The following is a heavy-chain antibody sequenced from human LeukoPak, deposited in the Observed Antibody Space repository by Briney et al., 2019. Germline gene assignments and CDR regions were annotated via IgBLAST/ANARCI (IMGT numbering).Heavy chain of an antibody. Sequence: SDTRSLTCTVSGGPISSNTYFWGWIRQPPGKGLEWIGSIYYNGNSFYNPSLKSRFTTSVDTSKNQFSLNLSSVTAEDTAVYYCARDRRWGLRNGDYSYYYYMDVWGKGTTVTVSS. CDR3: ARDRRWGLRNGDYSYYYYMDV. D-gene: IGHD1-26*01. CDR1: GGPISSNTYF. J-gene: IGHJ6*03. V-gene: IGHV4-39*07. CDR2: IYYNGNS.